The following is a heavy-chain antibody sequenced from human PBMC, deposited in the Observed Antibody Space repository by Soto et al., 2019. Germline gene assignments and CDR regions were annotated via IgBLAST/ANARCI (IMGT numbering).Heavy chain of an antibody. J-gene: IGHJ6*02. D-gene: IGHD2-15*01. CDR2: IYPGDSDT. CDR3: ARHGGSSVTLYYYYGMDV. CDR1: GYSLTSYW. Sequence: PGESLKISCKGSGYSLTSYWIGWVRQMPGKGLEWMGIIYPGDSDTRYSPSFQGQVTISADKSISTAYLQWSSLKASDTAMYYCARHGGSSVTLYYYYGMDVWGQGTTVTVSS. V-gene: IGHV5-51*01.